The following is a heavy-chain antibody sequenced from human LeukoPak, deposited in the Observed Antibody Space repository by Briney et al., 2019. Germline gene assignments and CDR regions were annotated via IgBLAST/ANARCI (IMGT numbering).Heavy chain of an antibody. Sequence: HPGRSLRLSCAASGFTFSSYAMRWVRQAPGKGLEWVAVISYDGSKKYYVDSVKGRFTISRDNSKNTLYLQMNSLRAEDTAVYYCARGISTTVVTNDYWGQGTLVTVS. J-gene: IGHJ4*02. V-gene: IGHV3-30*01. CDR1: GFTFSSYA. CDR3: ARGISTTVVTNDY. CDR2: ISYDGSKK. D-gene: IGHD4-23*01.